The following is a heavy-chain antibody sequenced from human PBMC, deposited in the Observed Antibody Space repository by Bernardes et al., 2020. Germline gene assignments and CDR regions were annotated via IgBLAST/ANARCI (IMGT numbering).Heavy chain of an antibody. CDR1: GGSISSYY. CDR2: IYYSGST. Sequence: SHTLSLNCTVSGGSISSYYWSWIRQPPGKGLEWIGYIYYSGSTNYNPSLKSRVTISVDTSKNQFSLKLSSVTAADTAVYYCARRVPLPPYCTNGVCYPPWFDHWSPGTLVTVSS. D-gene: IGHD2-8*01. CDR3: ARRVPLPPYCTNGVCYPPWFDH. V-gene: IGHV4-59*08. J-gene: IGHJ5*01.